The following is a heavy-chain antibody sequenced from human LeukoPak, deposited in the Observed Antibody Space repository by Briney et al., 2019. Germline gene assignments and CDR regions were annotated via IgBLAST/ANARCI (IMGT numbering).Heavy chain of an antibody. D-gene: IGHD6-19*01. J-gene: IGHJ4*02. CDR2: IYYSGTT. Sequence: SETLSLTCAVYGGSFSGYYWSWIRQPPGKGLEWIGSIYYSGTTYYHPSLKSRLTISVDTSKNQFSLKLSSVTAADTAVYYCARGVAVARFDYWGQGTLVTVSS. V-gene: IGHV4-34*01. CDR1: GGSFSGYY. CDR3: ARGVAVARFDY.